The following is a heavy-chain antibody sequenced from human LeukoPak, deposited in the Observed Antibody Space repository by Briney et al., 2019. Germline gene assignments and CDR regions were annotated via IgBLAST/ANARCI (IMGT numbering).Heavy chain of an antibody. Sequence: PSETLSLTCAVYGGSFSGYYWSWIRQPPGKGLEWIREINHSGSTNYNPPLKSRVTISVDTSKNQFSLKLSSVTAADTAVYYCASGRYRGGYAIWGTFDYWGQGTLVTVSS. D-gene: IGHD5-12*01. CDR2: INHSGST. CDR1: GGSFSGYY. V-gene: IGHV4-34*01. J-gene: IGHJ4*02. CDR3: ASGRYRGGYAIWGTFDY.